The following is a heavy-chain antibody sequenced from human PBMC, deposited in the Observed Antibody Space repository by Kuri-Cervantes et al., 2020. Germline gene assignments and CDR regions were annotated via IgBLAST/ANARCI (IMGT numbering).Heavy chain of an antibody. CDR3: AKELRPSGATLGFDY. Sequence: GESLKISCAASGFSFSSYAMHWVRQAPGKGLEWVAAISYDGSNKYYADSVKGRFTISRDNSKNTLYLQMNSLRAEDTAVYYCAKELRPSGATLGFDYWGQGALVTVSS. CDR2: ISYDGSNK. J-gene: IGHJ4*02. CDR1: GFSFSSYA. V-gene: IGHV3-30*07. D-gene: IGHD4-17*01.